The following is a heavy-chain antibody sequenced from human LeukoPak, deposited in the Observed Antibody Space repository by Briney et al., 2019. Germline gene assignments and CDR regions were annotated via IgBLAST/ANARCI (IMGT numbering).Heavy chain of an antibody. J-gene: IGHJ4*01. CDR2: IKQDGSDK. D-gene: IGHD6-6*01. V-gene: IGHV3-7*01. CDR3: ARARTQMVPRPTFFDY. CDR1: GFIFSSYW. Sequence: PGGSLRLSCAASGFIFSSYWMSWVRQAPGKGLEWVANIKQDGSDKYYVDSVKGRFTISKDNAKNSLYLQMDSLRAEDTAVYFCARARTQMVPRPTFFDYWGQGTLVTVSS.